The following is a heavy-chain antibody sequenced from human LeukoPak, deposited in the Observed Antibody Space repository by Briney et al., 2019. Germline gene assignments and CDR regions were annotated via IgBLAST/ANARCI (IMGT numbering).Heavy chain of an antibody. CDR2: IFTTGST. Sequence: SETLSLTCTVSGASISNYYWSWIRQPAGKGLEWIGRIFTTGSTDYNPSLKSRVAMSRDKSKNQLFLDLTSVTAADTAIYYCARASDIILSYYYHMDLWGKGITVTVSS. J-gene: IGHJ6*03. CDR3: ARASDIILSYYYHMDL. V-gene: IGHV4-4*07. CDR1: GASISNYY. D-gene: IGHD2-15*01.